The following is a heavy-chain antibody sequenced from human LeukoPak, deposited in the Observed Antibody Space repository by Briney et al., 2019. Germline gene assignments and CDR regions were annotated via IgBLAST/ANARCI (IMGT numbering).Heavy chain of an antibody. CDR1: GFTFSTYW. CDR2: IKEGESAK. Sequence: PGGSLRLSCAASGFTFSTYWMAWVRQAPGKGREWVANIKEGESAKHQADSVKGRFTISRDNAQNSVYLQMSSLRGEDTAVYYCARDVGGSIYYWGQGTLVTVSP. J-gene: IGHJ4*02. V-gene: IGHV3-7*01. CDR3: ARDVGGSIYY. D-gene: IGHD3-3*02.